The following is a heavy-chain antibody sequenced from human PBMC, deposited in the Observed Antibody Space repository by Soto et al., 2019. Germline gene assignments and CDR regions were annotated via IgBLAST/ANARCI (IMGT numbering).Heavy chain of an antibody. CDR3: ARGISTTRYYYYYGMDV. Sequence: ASVKVSCKASGYTLTIYYLHWVLQAPGQGPEWMGIINPSGGITNDAQKFQDRVTMTSDTSTSTVYMELSSLRSEDTAVYYCARGISTTRYYYYYGMDVWGQGTTVTVS. D-gene: IGHD2-2*01. J-gene: IGHJ6*02. V-gene: IGHV1-46*01. CDR2: INPSGGIT. CDR1: GYTLTIYY.